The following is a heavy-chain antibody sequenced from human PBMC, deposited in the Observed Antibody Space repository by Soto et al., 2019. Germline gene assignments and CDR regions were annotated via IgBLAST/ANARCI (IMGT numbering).Heavy chain of an antibody. J-gene: IGHJ4*02. V-gene: IGHV4-39*01. CDR2: IYYSGST. CDR1: GGSISSSSYY. Sequence: SETLSLTCTVSGGSISSSSYYWGWIRQPPGKGLEWIGSIYYSGSTYYNPSLKSRVTISVDTSKNQFSLKLSSVTAADTAVYYCARGAGYCSGGSCYLTGEPYWGQGTLVTVSS. D-gene: IGHD2-15*01. CDR3: ARGAGYCSGGSCYLTGEPY.